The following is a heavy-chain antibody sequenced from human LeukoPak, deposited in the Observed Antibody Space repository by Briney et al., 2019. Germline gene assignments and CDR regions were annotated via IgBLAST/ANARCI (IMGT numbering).Heavy chain of an antibody. CDR2: MNSDGTTV. CDR3: ARGGNYYLDY. J-gene: IGHJ4*02. CDR1: GFTFRTSW. D-gene: IGHD5-24*01. Sequence: GGSLRLSCAVSGFTFRTSWMHWVRQAPGGGLVWVSRMNSDGTTVNYADSVKGRFAMSRDNAKNTLYLQMNSLRAEDTAVYYCARGGNYYLDYWGQGTLATVSS. V-gene: IGHV3-74*01.